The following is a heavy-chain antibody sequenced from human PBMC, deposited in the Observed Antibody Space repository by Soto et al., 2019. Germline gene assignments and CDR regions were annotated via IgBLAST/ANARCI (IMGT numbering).Heavy chain of an antibody. Sequence: GESLKISCEASGYTFNNYWIVWVRQMPGKGLEWMGIIYPGDSETRYSPSFRGQVTISVDTSISTAYLQWTTLRTSDSAMYYCARSVVDYGEFPFAFWGQGTLVPVSS. CDR1: GYTFNNYW. V-gene: IGHV5-51*01. CDR3: ARSVVDYGEFPFAF. CDR2: IYPGDSET. D-gene: IGHD4-17*01. J-gene: IGHJ4*02.